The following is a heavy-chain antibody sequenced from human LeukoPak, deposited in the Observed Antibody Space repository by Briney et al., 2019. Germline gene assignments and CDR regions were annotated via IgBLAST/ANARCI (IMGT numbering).Heavy chain of an antibody. CDR2: IDPSDSYT. Sequence: GESLKISCKGSGYSFTSYWISWVRQMPGKGLEWMGRIDPSDSYTNYSPSFQGHATISADKSINTAYLQWSSLKASDTAMYYCARRRLCGSDCFAFDIWGQGTMVTVSS. D-gene: IGHD2-21*02. V-gene: IGHV5-10-1*01. CDR1: GYSFTSYW. CDR3: ARRRLCGSDCFAFDI. J-gene: IGHJ3*02.